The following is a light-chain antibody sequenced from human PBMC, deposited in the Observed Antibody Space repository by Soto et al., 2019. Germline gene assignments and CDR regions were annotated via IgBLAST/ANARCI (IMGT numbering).Light chain of an antibody. CDR2: EDS. J-gene: IGLJ2*01. V-gene: IGLV2-23*02. CDR3: CSYAGSSSFVV. Sequence: QSALAQPASVSGSPGQSITISCTGSSSDVGSYNLVSWYQQHPGKAPKLMIYEDSQRPSGVSNRFSGSKSGNTASLTISGLQAEDEADYFCCSYAGSSSFVVFGGGTKVTVL. CDR1: SSDVGSYNL.